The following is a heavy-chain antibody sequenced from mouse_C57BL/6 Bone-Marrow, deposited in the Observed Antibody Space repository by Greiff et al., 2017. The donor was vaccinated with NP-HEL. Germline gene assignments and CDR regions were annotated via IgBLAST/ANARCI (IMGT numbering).Heavy chain of an antibody. CDR3: ASRVGGSPWYFDV. D-gene: IGHD1-1*02. CDR2: IDPANGNT. CDR1: GFNIKNTY. Sequence: EVQLQQSVAELVRPGASVKLSCTASGFNIKNTYMHWVKQRPEQGLEWIGRIDPANGNTKYAPKFQGKATITADTSSNTAYLQLSSLTSEDTAIYYGASRVGGSPWYFDVWGTGTTVTVSS. J-gene: IGHJ1*03. V-gene: IGHV14-3*01.